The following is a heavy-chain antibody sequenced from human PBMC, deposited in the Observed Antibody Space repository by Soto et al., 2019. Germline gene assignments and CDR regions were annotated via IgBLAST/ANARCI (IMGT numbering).Heavy chain of an antibody. Sequence: ASVKVSCKASGYTFTSYVMHWVRQAPGQRLEWMGWINAGNGNTKYSQNFQGRVTITRDTSASTAYMELSSLRSEDTAVYYCARDRGARAFDIWGQGTIVTVSS. V-gene: IGHV1-3*01. J-gene: IGHJ3*02. D-gene: IGHD3-10*01. CDR1: GYTFTSYV. CDR3: ARDRGARAFDI. CDR2: INAGNGNT.